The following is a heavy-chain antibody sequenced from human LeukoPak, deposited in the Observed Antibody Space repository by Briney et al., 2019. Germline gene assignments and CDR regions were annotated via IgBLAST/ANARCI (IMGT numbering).Heavy chain of an antibody. J-gene: IGHJ4*02. CDR2: TSSSGETT. CDR1: GFTFSSYA. D-gene: IGHD2-8*01. Sequence: PGGSLRLSCVASGFTFSSYAMSWVRQAAGKGLEWVSSTSSSGETTYYADSVKGRFTISRDNSRNTLYLQMNSLRAEDTAVYYCAKDRPNYFGTNGDYYRRDGDCCGQGTLVTVSS. V-gene: IGHV3-23*01. CDR3: AKDRPNYFGTNGDYYRRDGDC.